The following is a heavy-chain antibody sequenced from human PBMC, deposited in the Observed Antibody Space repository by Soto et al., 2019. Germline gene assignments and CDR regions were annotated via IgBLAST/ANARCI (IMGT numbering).Heavy chain of an antibody. CDR3: AHSDGGYEIIFFDF. CDR2: IYYNDDR. J-gene: IGHJ4*02. V-gene: IGHV2-5*01. Sequence: SGPTLVNPTQTLTLTCTFSGFSFTTAGVAVGWIRQTPGGALEWLTLIYYNDDRRFSPSLKTRLTITGDTSKNQVVLSLTNVDPGDTATYFCAHSDGGYEIIFFDFWGQGIPVTVSS. CDR1: GFSFTTAGVA. D-gene: IGHD5-12*01.